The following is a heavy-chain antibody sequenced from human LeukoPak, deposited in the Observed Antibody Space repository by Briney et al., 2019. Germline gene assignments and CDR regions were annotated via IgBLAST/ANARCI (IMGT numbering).Heavy chain of an antibody. CDR2: INTDGSST. J-gene: IGHJ3*02. CDR3: ARVIGWDEPFDI. D-gene: IGHD1-26*01. V-gene: IGHV3-74*01. CDR1: GFTLSNYR. Sequence: GGSLRLSCSASGFTLSNYRMHWVRRAPGKGLVWVSRINTDGSSTNYADSVKGRLTVSRDNAKNTLYLQMNSLRAEDTAVYYCARVIGWDEPFDIWGQGTMVTVSS.